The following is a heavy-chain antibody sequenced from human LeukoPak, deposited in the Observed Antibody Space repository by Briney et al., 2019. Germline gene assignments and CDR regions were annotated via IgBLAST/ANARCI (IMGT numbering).Heavy chain of an antibody. CDR2: ISGSGGST. V-gene: IGHV3-23*01. Sequence: PGGSLRLSCAASVFTSSSYAMSWVRQAPGKGREWVSAISGSGGSTYYADSVKGRFTLSRDNSKNTLYLQMNSLRAEDTAVYYCAKEENGGYDSWGEGTLVTVSS. CDR1: VFTSSSYA. D-gene: IGHD5-12*01. CDR3: AKEENGGYDS. J-gene: IGHJ5*02.